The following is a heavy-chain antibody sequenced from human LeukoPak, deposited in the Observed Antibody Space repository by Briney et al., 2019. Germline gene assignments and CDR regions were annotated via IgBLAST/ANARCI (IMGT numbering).Heavy chain of an antibody. V-gene: IGHV4-59*12. Sequence: SETLSLTCTVSGGSISSYYWSWIRQPPGKGLEWIGYIHYSGSTYYGPSPKSRLTISLDTSRNQFSLKLNSVTAADTAVYYCAKSNGYGLIDIWGQGTMVTVSS. J-gene: IGHJ3*02. D-gene: IGHD3-10*01. CDR3: AKSNGYGLIDI. CDR2: IHYSGST. CDR1: GGSISSYY.